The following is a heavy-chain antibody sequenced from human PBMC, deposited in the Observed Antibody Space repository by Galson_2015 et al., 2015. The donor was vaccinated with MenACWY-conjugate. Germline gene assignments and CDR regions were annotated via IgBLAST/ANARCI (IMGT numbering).Heavy chain of an antibody. V-gene: IGHV3-30*18. J-gene: IGHJ3*02. Sequence: SLRLSCAASGFTFSSYGMHWVRQAPGKGLEWVAVISYDGSNKYYADSVKGRFTISRDNSKNTLYLQMNSLRAEDTAVYYCAKGDSSGWQIDAFDIWGQGTMVTVSS. CDR2: ISYDGSNK. CDR3: AKGDSSGWQIDAFDI. D-gene: IGHD6-19*01. CDR1: GFTFSSYG.